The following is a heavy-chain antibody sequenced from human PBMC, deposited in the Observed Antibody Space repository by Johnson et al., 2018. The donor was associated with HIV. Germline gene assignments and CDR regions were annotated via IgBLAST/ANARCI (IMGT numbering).Heavy chain of an antibody. D-gene: IGHD3-22*01. CDR1: GFTFSSYG. CDR3: TTGSSGSNAFDI. V-gene: IGHV3-33*01. J-gene: IGHJ3*02. CDR2: IWYDGSNK. Sequence: QVQLVESGGGVVQPGRSLRLSCAASGFTFSSYGMHWVRQAPGKGLEWVAVIWYDGSNKYYADSVKGRFTISRDDSKNTLYLQMNSLKTEDTAVYYCTTGSSGSNAFDIWGQGTMVTVSS.